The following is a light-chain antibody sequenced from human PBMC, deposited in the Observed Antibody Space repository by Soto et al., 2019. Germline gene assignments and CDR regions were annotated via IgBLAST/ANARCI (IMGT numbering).Light chain of an antibody. CDR3: QQSSRTTRT. J-gene: IGKJ1*01. Sequence: IRLTQSPSFLTASMGDTVTINCRESQSIGVYLHWYQPTPGEAPNLLIHAASSLQSGVPSRFGGRGSGTDFTLTISSLQPEDFETYYCQQSSRTTRTFGQGTKV. V-gene: IGKV1-39*01. CDR1: QSIGVY. CDR2: AAS.